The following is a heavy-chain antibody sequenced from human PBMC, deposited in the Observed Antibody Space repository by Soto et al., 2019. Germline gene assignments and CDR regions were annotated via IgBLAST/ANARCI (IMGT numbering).Heavy chain of an antibody. D-gene: IGHD2-2*01. CDR2: IYLSFSYT. CDR3: ASSPRGYCSSTSCRELGNYYGMDV. V-gene: IGHV5-10-1*01. Sequence: GESLKISCKGSGYSFTSYWISWVRQMPGKSLEWMGRIYLSFSYTNYSPSFQGHVTISADKSISTAYLQWSSLKASDTAMYYCASSPRGYCSSTSCRELGNYYGMDVWGQGTTVTVSS. J-gene: IGHJ6*02. CDR1: GYSFTSYW.